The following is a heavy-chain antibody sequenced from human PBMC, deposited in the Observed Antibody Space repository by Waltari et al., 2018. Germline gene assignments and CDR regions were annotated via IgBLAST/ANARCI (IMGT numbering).Heavy chain of an antibody. CDR2: IYYSGST. CDR3: ARILSGSYSGVDY. D-gene: IGHD1-26*01. Sequence: QVQLQESGPGLVKPSETLSLTCTVSGGSISSHYWSWIRQPPGKGLEWIGDIYYSGSTNYNPSLKSRVTISVDTSKNQFSLKLSSVTAADTAVYYCARILSGSYSGVDYWGQGTLVTVSS. V-gene: IGHV4-59*11. CDR1: GGSISSHY. J-gene: IGHJ4*02.